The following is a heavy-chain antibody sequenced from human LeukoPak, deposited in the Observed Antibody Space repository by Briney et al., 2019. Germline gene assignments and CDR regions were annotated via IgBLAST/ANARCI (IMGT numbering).Heavy chain of an antibody. CDR1: GFTFSSYA. Sequence: GGSLRLSCAASGFTFSSYAMSWVRQAPGKGLEWVSAISGSGGSTYYADSVKGRFTISRDDSKNTAYLQMNSLKTEDTAVYYCTSHGDYSQYYYYGMDVWGQGTTVTVSS. CDR2: ISGSGGST. CDR3: TSHGDYSQYYYYGMDV. V-gene: IGHV3-23*01. J-gene: IGHJ6*02. D-gene: IGHD4-17*01.